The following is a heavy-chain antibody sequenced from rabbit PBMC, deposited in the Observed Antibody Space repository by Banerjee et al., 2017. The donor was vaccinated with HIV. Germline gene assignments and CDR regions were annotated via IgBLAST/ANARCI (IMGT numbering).Heavy chain of an antibody. Sequence: QEQLVESGGGLVQPEGSLTLTCKASGFDFSSNAMCWVRQAPGKGLEWIASIDSAGVSTYYASWAKGRFTISRSTSLNTVTLQMTSLTAADTATYFCARDRSASSSGNYADYGMDLWGPGTLVTVS. V-gene: IGHV1S47*01. CDR3: ARDRSASSSGNYADYGMDL. CDR1: GFDFSSNA. D-gene: IGHD1-1*01. J-gene: IGHJ6*01. CDR2: IDSAGVST.